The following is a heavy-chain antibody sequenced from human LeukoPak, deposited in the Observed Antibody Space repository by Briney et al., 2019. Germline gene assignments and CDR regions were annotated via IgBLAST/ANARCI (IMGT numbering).Heavy chain of an antibody. D-gene: IGHD7-27*01. CDR1: GGSISSGGYY. CDR2: IYYSGTT. V-gene: IGHV4-61*03. Sequence: PSQTLSLTCTVSGGSISSGGYYWSLIRQPPGKGLEWIGNIYYSGTTIYNPSLKSRLTILVDTSNNRFSLRLSSVTAADTAVYYCARQNSNWGAPFDIWGPGTMVTVSS. J-gene: IGHJ3*02. CDR3: ARQNSNWGAPFDI.